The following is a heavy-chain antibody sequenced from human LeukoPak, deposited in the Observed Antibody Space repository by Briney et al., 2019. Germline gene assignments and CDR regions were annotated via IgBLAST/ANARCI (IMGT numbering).Heavy chain of an antibody. D-gene: IGHD3-10*01. V-gene: IGHV3-30*03. J-gene: IGHJ4*02. Sequence: GGSLRLSCAASGFTFSSYWMSWVRQAPGKGLEWVAVISYDGSNKYYADSVKGRFTISRDNSKNTLYLQMSSLRAEDTAVYYCARGRSEDSGSLDYWGQGTLVTVSS. CDR1: GFTFSSYW. CDR3: ARGRSEDSGSLDY. CDR2: ISYDGSNK.